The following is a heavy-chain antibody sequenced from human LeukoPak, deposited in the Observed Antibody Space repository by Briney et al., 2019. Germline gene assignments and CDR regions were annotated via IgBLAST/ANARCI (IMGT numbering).Heavy chain of an antibody. J-gene: IGHJ4*02. CDR3: ARDLSGSLYFDY. Sequence: KPSETLSLTYTVSGASISSYYYNWIRQTAGRGLEWIGRLYISGSTDYNPSLKSQVTTSVDTSNNQFSLNLNSVTAADTAVYFCARDLSGSLYFDYWGQGVLVTVSS. CDR2: LYISGST. D-gene: IGHD3-10*01. V-gene: IGHV4-4*07. CDR1: GASISSYY.